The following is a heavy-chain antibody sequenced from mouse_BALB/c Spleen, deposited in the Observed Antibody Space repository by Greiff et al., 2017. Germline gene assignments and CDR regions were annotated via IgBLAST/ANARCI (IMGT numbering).Heavy chain of an antibody. J-gene: IGHJ2*01. D-gene: IGHD2-4*01. CDR1: GYSFTSGY. CDR2: ISYSGST. V-gene: IGHV3-8*02. CDR3: ARGYYDYGLDY. Sequence: EVQLMESGPSLVQPSQTLSLTCSVTGYSFTSGYWNWIRKFPGNKLEYMGYISYSGSTYYNPSLKSRISITRDTSKNQYYLQLNSVTTEDTATYYCARGYYDYGLDYWGQGTTLTVSS.